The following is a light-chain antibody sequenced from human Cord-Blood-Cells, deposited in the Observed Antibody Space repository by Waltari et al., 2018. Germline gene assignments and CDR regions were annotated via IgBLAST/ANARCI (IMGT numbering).Light chain of an antibody. CDR2: YDD. J-gene: IGLJ2*01. V-gene: IGLV1-36*01. CDR1: SSNIGNNA. Sequence: QSVLTQPPSVSEAPRPRFTISCSGSSSNIGNNAVNWYQQLPGKAPKLLIYYDDLLPSGVSDRFSGSKSGTSASLAISGLQSEDEADYYCAAWDDSLNGVVFGGGTKLTVL. CDR3: AAWDDSLNGVV.